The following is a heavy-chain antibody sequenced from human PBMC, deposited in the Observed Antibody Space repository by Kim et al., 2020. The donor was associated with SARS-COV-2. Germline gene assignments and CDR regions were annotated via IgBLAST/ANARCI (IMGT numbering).Heavy chain of an antibody. CDR1: GFTFNRHG. D-gene: IGHD2-2*01. Sequence: GGSLRLSCAASGFTFNRHGMHWVRQAPGKGLEWVAVIWPDGSEKYYGDSVKGRFTFSRDNSKNTLFLQMNSLRAEDTAVYYCARERPLLVGRTVGDFDYWGQGTLVIVSS. V-gene: IGHV3-33*01. J-gene: IGHJ4*02. CDR2: IWPDGSEK. CDR3: ARERPLLVGRTVGDFDY.